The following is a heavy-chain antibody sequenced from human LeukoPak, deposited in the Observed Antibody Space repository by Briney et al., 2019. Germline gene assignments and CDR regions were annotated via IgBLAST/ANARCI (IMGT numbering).Heavy chain of an antibody. CDR3: AWTIVVVIAANPSPGHMDV. CDR2: IYYSGST. CDR1: GGSISSSTYY. D-gene: IGHD2-15*01. Sequence: SETLSLTCTVSGGSISSSTYYWGWIRQPPGKGLEWIGRIYYSGSTYYNPSLKSRVTISVDTSKNQFSLKLSSVTAADTAVYYCAWTIVVVIAANPSPGHMDVWGKGTTVTVSS. J-gene: IGHJ6*03. V-gene: IGHV4-39*01.